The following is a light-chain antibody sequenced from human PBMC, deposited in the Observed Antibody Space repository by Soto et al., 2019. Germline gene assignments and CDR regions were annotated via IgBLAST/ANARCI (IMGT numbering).Light chain of an antibody. V-gene: IGKV3-11*01. CDR3: HQRNK. Sequence: EVVLTQSPATLSLAPLERATLSCRASQFLSSYLAWYQQKPGQPPRLLIYDTSNRATGIPARFSGSRSGTDFTLTISSLEPEDFGVYFCHQRNKFGQGTRLEIK. CDR2: DTS. CDR1: QFLSSY. J-gene: IGKJ5*01.